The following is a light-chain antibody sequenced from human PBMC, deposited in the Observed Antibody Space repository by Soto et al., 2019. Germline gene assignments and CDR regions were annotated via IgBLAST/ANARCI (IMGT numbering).Light chain of an antibody. J-gene: IGLJ1*01. V-gene: IGLV2-14*01. CDR1: RSDIGSYNY. CDR2: GVS. CDR3: ISYTGSSTSYV. Sequence: QSVLTQPASVSGSPGQSITISCSGTRSDIGSYNYVAWYQQFTGKTPKILIYGVSNRPSGVSSRFSGSKSGNTASLTISGLQAEDEADYYCISYTGSSTSYVFGSGTKLTVL.